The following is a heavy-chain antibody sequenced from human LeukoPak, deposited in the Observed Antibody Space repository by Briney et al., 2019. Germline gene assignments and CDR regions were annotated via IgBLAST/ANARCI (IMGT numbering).Heavy chain of an antibody. V-gene: IGHV3-7*03. CDR2: IKQDGSEK. D-gene: IGHD6-19*01. CDR1: GFTFSSYW. CDR3: AKRLLAVAGPWPY. J-gene: IGHJ4*02. Sequence: GGSLRLSCAASGFTFSSYWMSWVRQAPGKGLEWVANIKQDGSEKYYVDSVKGRFTISRDNAKNSLYLQMNSLRAEDTAVYYCAKRLLAVAGPWPYWGQGTLVTVSS.